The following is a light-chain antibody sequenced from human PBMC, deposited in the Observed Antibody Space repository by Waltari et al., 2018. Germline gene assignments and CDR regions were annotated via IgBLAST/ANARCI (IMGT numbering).Light chain of an antibody. Sequence: DIQMTQSLSSLSASVGDRVTITCRASQSISSYLNWYQKKPGTAPKFLIYAASSLQSGVPSRFSGSGSGTDFTLTISSLQPGDFATYYCQQSYAALWTFGHGTKVEI. J-gene: IGKJ1*01. CDR1: QSISSY. V-gene: IGKV1-39*01. CDR2: AAS. CDR3: QQSYAALWT.